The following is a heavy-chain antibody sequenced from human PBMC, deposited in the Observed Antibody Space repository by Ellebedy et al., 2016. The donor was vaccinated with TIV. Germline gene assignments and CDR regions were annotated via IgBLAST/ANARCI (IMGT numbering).Heavy chain of an antibody. J-gene: IGHJ4*02. D-gene: IGHD7-27*01. CDR2: INPSGGST. V-gene: IGHV1-46*01. CDR3: ARGNWGLDY. CDR1: GYTFTSYY. Sequence: ASVKVSXXASGYTFTSYYMHWVRQAPGQGLEWMGIINPSGGSTSYAQKFQGRITMASNTSISIAYMELSSLRSEDTAVYFCARGNWGLDYWGQGTLVTVSS.